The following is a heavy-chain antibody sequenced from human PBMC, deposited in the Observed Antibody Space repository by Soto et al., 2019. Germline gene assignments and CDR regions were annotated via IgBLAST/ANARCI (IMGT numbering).Heavy chain of an antibody. V-gene: IGHV3-74*01. CDR1: GFNFNFYW. CDR3: VRDSPTNLEDADTVASWFDP. D-gene: IGHD5-12*01. Sequence: EVLLVESGGGLVQPGGSLRLSCAASGFNFNFYWMHWVRQAPGKGLVWVSRINGDGSTADDADSVKGRFTISRDNAKNTLFLQMDSLRVEDTAVYYCVRDSPTNLEDADTVASWFDPWGQGTLVTVSS. CDR2: INGDGSTA. J-gene: IGHJ5*02.